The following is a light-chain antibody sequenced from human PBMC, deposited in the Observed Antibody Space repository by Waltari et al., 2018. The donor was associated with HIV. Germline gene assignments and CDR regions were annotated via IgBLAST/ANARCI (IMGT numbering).Light chain of an antibody. Sequence: EIVMTQSSLSLPVTPGEPASISCRSSQSLLYRNGKNYLEWYVQKPGQSPQLLIYLASNRASGVPARFSGSGSGTDFTLKISTVEAEDVGIYYCMQALQTPPFTFGPGTKVDLK. CDR1: QSLLYRNGKNY. V-gene: IGKV2-28*01. CDR3: MQALQTPPFT. CDR2: LAS. J-gene: IGKJ3*01.